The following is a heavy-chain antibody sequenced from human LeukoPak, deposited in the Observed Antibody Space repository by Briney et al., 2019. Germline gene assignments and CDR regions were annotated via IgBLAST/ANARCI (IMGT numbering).Heavy chain of an antibody. CDR1: GGTFSSYA. CDR2: ISPNSGGT. V-gene: IGHV1-2*02. D-gene: IGHD3-16*01. Sequence: ASVKVSCKASGGTFSSYAISWVRQAPGQGPEWMGWISPNSGGTNYAQKLQGRVTMTRDTSISTAYMELSRLTSDDTAVYYCARDRAPSGRVNFGIWGQGTMVTVSS. J-gene: IGHJ3*02. CDR3: ARDRAPSGRVNFGI.